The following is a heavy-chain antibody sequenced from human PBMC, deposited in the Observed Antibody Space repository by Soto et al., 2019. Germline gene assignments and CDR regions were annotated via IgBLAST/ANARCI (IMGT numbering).Heavy chain of an antibody. V-gene: IGHV3-7*01. J-gene: IGHJ4*02. CDR2: IKQDGSQK. Sequence: GGSLRLSCAASGLTFSSYWMSWVRQAPGKGLEWVANIKQDGSQKYYVDSVKGRFTISRDNAKNSLYLQMNSLRVEDTAVYYCASAYYYDSSGYSPGDYWGQGTLVTVSS. CDR3: ASAYYYDSSGYSPGDY. CDR1: GLTFSSYW. D-gene: IGHD3-22*01.